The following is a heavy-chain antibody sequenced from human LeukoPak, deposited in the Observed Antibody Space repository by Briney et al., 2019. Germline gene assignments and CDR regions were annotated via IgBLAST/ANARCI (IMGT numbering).Heavy chain of an antibody. CDR2: INHSGST. D-gene: IGHD3-10*01. V-gene: IGHV4-34*01. J-gene: IGHJ5*02. CDR1: GGSFSGYY. CDR3: ARGRPIRGVILNWFDP. Sequence: KPSETLSLTCAVYGGSFSGYYWSWIRQPPGKGLEWIGEINHSGSTNYNPSLKSRVTISVDTSKNQFSLKLSSVTAADTAVYYCARGRPIRGVILNWFDPWGQGTLVTVSS.